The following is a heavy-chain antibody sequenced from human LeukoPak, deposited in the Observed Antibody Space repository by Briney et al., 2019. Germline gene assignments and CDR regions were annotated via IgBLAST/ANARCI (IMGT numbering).Heavy chain of an antibody. CDR1: GGSISSGGYY. J-gene: IGHJ4*02. Sequence: PSQTLSLTCTVSGGSISSGGYYWSWIRQHPGKGLEWIGYIYYSGSTYYNPSLKSRVTISVDTSKNQFSLKLSSVTAADTAVYYCARGSSWSFVPFDYWGQGTLVTVSS. V-gene: IGHV4-31*03. CDR2: IYYSGST. D-gene: IGHD6-13*01. CDR3: ARGSSWSFVPFDY.